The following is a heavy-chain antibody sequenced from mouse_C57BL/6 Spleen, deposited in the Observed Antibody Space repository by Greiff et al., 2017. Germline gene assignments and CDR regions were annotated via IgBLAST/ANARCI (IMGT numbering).Heavy chain of an antibody. V-gene: IGHV5-9-1*02. Sequence: EVMLVESGEGLVKPGGSLKLSCAASGFTFSSYAMSWVRQTPEKRLEWVAYISSGGDYIYYADTVKGRFTISRDNARNTLYLQMSSLTSEDTAMXYCTSDLTGPDYWGQGTTLTVSS. CDR3: TSDLTGPDY. CDR1: GFTFSSYA. D-gene: IGHD4-1*01. CDR2: ISSGGDYI. J-gene: IGHJ2*01.